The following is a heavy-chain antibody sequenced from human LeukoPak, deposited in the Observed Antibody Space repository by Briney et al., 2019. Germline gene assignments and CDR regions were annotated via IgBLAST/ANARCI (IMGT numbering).Heavy chain of an antibody. CDR3: ARAYGYCSSTSCLYYYYGMDV. CDR1: GGSISSYY. V-gene: IGHV4-59*01. Sequence: SSETLSLTCTVSGGSISSYYWSWIRQPPGKGLEWIGYIYYSGSTNYNPSLKSQVTISVDTSKNQFSLKLSSVTAADTAVYYCARAYGYCSSTSCLYYYYGMDVWGQGTTVTISS. D-gene: IGHD2-2*03. CDR2: IYYSGST. J-gene: IGHJ6*02.